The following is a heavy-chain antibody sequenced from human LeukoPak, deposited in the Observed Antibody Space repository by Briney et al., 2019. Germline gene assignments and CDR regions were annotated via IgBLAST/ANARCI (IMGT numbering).Heavy chain of an antibody. CDR3: ARDSAPGDTYGLLGIDS. D-gene: IGHD5-18*01. CDR1: GYTFTGYY. CDR2: INPNSGGT. V-gene: IGHV1-2*02. J-gene: IGHJ4*02. Sequence: ASVKVSCKASGYTFTGYYMHRVRQAPGQGLEWMAWINPNSGGTNYAQKFQGRVTMTRDTSISTAYMELSRLRSDDTAVYYCARDSAPGDTYGLLGIDSWGQGTLVTVSS.